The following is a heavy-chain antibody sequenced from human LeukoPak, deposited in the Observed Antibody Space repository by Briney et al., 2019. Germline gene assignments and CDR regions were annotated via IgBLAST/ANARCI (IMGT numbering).Heavy chain of an antibody. CDR2: ISDGGGST. J-gene: IGHJ3*02. CDR1: GFTFRSYA. Sequence: GGSLRLSCAASGFTFRSYAMSWVRQAPGKGLEWVSSISDGGGSTYYADSVKGRLTISRDNSKNTLYLQMNSLRAEDTAVYYCAKDRTVTMFSDDAFDIWGQGTMVTVSS. CDR3: AKDRTVTMFSDDAFDI. D-gene: IGHD4-17*01. V-gene: IGHV3-23*01.